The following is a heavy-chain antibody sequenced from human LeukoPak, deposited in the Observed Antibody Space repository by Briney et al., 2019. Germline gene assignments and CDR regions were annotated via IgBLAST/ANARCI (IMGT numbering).Heavy chain of an antibody. CDR2: IANDGRDK. Sequence: GGSLRLSCAASGFTFSSHGMHWVRQAPGKGLEWVAVIANDGRDKKYADSVKGRFTISRDNSKNTLYLQMNSLRAEDTAVYYCAKDGRVAAAAYYFDYWGQGTLATVSS. D-gene: IGHD6-13*01. J-gene: IGHJ4*02. V-gene: IGHV3-30*18. CDR1: GFTFSSHG. CDR3: AKDGRVAAAAYYFDY.